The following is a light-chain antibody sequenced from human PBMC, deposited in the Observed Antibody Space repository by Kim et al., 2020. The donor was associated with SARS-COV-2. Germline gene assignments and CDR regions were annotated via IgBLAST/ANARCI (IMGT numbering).Light chain of an antibody. Sequence: SPGGQANLHCRGRQSFSSSYLPLYQQSTGQPPTLLIYDVSSRATGIPNRFSRSGSGTDFTLTLSRLEPEHFAVYYCQQYGSFRLTFGRGTKVE. CDR3: QQYGSFRLT. J-gene: IGKJ4*01. CDR1: QSFSSSY. CDR2: DVS. V-gene: IGKV3-20*01.